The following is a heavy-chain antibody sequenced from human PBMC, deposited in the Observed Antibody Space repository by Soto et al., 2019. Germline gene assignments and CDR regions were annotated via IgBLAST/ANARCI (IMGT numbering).Heavy chain of an antibody. CDR3: ARTGGWLEG. CDR1: VFPFRSYE. V-gene: IGHV3-48*03. J-gene: IGHJ6*02. CDR2: ISSSGSTI. Sequence: SPSLSCAASVFPFRSYEMNWVRHAPGKGLEWVSYISSSGSTIYYADSVKGRFTISRDNAKNSLYLQMNSLRAEDTAVYYCARTGGWLEGWRQGSTETVSS. D-gene: IGHD6-19*01.